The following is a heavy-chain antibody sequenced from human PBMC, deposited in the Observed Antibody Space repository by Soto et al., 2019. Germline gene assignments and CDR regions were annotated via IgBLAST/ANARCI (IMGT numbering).Heavy chain of an antibody. Sequence: GGLLRLSCAASGFSFSSYGMHWVRQAPGKGLEWVAVIWYDGSNKYYADSVKGRFTISRDNSKNTLYLQMNSLRAEDTAVYYCAREVVVPAAMDYYYGMDVWGQGTTVTVSS. V-gene: IGHV3-33*01. CDR3: AREVVVPAAMDYYYGMDV. CDR2: IWYDGSNK. D-gene: IGHD2-2*01. CDR1: GFSFSSYG. J-gene: IGHJ6*02.